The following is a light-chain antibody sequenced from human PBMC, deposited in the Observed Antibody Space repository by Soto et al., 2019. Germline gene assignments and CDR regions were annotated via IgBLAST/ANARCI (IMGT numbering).Light chain of an antibody. J-gene: IGKJ5*01. CDR1: QSISSW. Sequence: DIQRTQSPSTLSASVGDRVTITCRASQSISSWLAWYQQKPGKDPKLLIYKASSLESGVPSRFSGSGSGTEFTLTISSLQPDDFATYYCQQYNSYPYTFGQGTRLEIK. CDR3: QQYNSYPYT. V-gene: IGKV1-5*03. CDR2: KAS.